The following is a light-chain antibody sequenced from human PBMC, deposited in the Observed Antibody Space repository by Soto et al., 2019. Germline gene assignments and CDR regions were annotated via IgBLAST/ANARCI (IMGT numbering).Light chain of an antibody. V-gene: IGKV1D-12*01. CDR1: QDISSW. CDR2: AAS. J-gene: IGKJ4*01. CDR3: QQANTFPLT. Sequence: DIQMTQSPSSVSASVGDRVTITCRASQDISSWLAWYQQRPGKAPKLLIYAASSLQGGVPSRFSGSGFGTDFPLTISSLEPEDFASYFCQQANTFPLTFGGGTRVEIK.